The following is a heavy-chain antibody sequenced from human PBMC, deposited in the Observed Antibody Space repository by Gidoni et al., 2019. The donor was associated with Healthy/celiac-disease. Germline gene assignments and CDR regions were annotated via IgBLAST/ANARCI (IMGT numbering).Heavy chain of an antibody. CDR1: GFTFSSYG. CDR2: ISYDGSNK. CDR3: AKDAHVAAAGTWPPIIDY. Sequence: QVQLVESGGGVVQPGRSLRLSCAASGFTFSSYGMHWVRQAPGKGLEWVAVISYDGSNKYYADSVKGRFTISRDNSKNTLYLQMNSLRAEDTAVYYCAKDAHVAAAGTWPPIIDYWGQGTLVTVSS. V-gene: IGHV3-30*18. J-gene: IGHJ4*02. D-gene: IGHD6-13*01.